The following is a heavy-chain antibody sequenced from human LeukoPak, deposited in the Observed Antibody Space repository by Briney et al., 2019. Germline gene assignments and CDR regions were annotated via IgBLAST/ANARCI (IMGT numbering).Heavy chain of an antibody. D-gene: IGHD1-26*01. V-gene: IGHV1-2*02. CDR1: GYTFTGYY. Sequence: ASVKVSCRASGYTFTGYYMHWVRQAPGQGLEWMGWINPNSGGTNYAQKFQGRVTMTRDTSISTAYMELSRLRSDDTAVYYCAGGSYFNNWFDPWGQGTLVTVSS. J-gene: IGHJ5*02. CDR3: AGGSYFNNWFDP. CDR2: INPNSGGT.